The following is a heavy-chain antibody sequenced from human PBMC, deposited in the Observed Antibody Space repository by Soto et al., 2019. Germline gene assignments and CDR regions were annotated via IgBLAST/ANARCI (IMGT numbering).Heavy chain of an antibody. CDR3: ATYSGNYERYGVYYGMDV. V-gene: IGHV3-7*03. CDR2: INQDGSEI. D-gene: IGHD1-26*01. J-gene: IGHJ6*02. CDR1: GFTFSFYW. Sequence: LRLYCEVSGFTFSFYWMSWVRQAPGKGLEWVDNINQDGSEINFVDSVKGRFTISRDNSKNTLYLQMNSLRAEDTAVYYCATYSGNYERYGVYYGMDVWGQGTTVTVSS.